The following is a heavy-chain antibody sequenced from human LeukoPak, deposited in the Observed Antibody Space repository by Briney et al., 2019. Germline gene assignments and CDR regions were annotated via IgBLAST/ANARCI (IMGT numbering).Heavy chain of an antibody. Sequence: GGSLRLSCAASGFTFSNYAMSWVRQAPGKGLEWVSSISGSGISTYYADTVNGRFTISRDNSKNTLYLQMNSLRAEDTAVYYCAKGTSTVTNVDNWGQGTLVTVSS. CDR3: AKGTSTVTNVDN. V-gene: IGHV3-23*01. CDR2: ISGSGIST. CDR1: GFTFSNYA. J-gene: IGHJ4*02. D-gene: IGHD4-17*01.